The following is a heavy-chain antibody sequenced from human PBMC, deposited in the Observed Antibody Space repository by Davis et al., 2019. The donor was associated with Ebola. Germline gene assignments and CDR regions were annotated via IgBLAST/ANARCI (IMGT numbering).Heavy chain of an antibody. J-gene: IGHJ4*02. D-gene: IGHD3-3*01. CDR2: INAGNGNT. Sequence: ASVKVSCKASGYTFTSYAMHWVRQAPGQRLEWMGWINAGNGNTKYSQKFQGRVTITRDTSASTAYMELSSLRSEDTAVYYCARSKYYDFWSGYPPFDYWGQGTLATVSS. CDR1: GYTFTSYA. V-gene: IGHV1-3*01. CDR3: ARSKYYDFWSGYPPFDY.